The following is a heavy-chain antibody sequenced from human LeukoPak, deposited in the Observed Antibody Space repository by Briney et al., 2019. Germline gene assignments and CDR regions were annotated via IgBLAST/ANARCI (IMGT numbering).Heavy chain of an antibody. Sequence: SVKVSCKASGGTFSSYAISWVRQAPGQGLEWMGRITPIFGTANYAQKFQGRVTITTDESTSTAYMELSSLRSEDTAVYYCARDFHPRITMIGYPGAFDIWGQGTMVTVSS. CDR2: ITPIFGTA. CDR1: GGTFSSYA. CDR3: ARDFHPRITMIGYPGAFDI. D-gene: IGHD3-22*01. J-gene: IGHJ3*02. V-gene: IGHV1-69*05.